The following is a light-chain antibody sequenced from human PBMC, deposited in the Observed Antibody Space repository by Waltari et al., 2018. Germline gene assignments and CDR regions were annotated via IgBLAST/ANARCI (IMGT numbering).Light chain of an antibody. CDR3: QSYDSKLSGYV. Sequence: QSVLTQPPSVSGAPGQRVTVSCTGSSSNIGAGYDVHWYQQAPGTAPKLPIFANANRPSGVPDRFSGSRSGTSAPLAITGLQADDEADYSCQSYDSKLSGYVFGTGTKVIVL. V-gene: IGLV1-40*01. CDR2: ANA. J-gene: IGLJ1*01. CDR1: SSNIGAGYD.